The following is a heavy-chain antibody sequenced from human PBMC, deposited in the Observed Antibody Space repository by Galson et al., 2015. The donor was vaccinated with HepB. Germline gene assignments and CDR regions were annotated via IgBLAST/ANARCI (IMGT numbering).Heavy chain of an antibody. V-gene: IGHV1-69*13. Sequence: SVKVSCKASGGTFSSYAISWVRQAPGQGLEWMGGIIPIFGTANYAQKFQGRVTITADESTSTAYMELSSLRSEDTAVYYCARGGSSWEHYYYYYGMDVWGQGTTVTVSS. CDR2: IIPIFGTA. J-gene: IGHJ6*02. CDR3: ARGGSSWEHYYYYYGMDV. D-gene: IGHD6-13*01. CDR1: GGTFSSYA.